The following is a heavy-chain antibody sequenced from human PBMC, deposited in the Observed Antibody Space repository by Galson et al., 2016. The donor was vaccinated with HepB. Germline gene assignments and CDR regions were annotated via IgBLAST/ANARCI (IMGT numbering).Heavy chain of an antibody. D-gene: IGHD2-2*01. Sequence: SLRLSCAATGFTFTIYAMSWVRQAPGKGLEWVSGITGSGAGTYYADSVKGRFTISRDNSKNTLYLQMNSLRAEDTAVYYCAKDRSSSWTHDHWGQGTLVTVSS. CDR3: AKDRSSSWTHDH. V-gene: IGHV3-23*01. CDR2: ITGSGAGT. J-gene: IGHJ4*02. CDR1: GFTFTIYA.